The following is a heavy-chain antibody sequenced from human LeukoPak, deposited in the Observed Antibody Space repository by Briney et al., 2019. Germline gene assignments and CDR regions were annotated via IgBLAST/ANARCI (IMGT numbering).Heavy chain of an antibody. J-gene: IGHJ4*02. Sequence: SETLSLTCTVSGGSISTYYWSWIRQPPGKGLEWIGYIYYSGSTNYNPSLKSRVTISVDTSKNQFSLRPTSVTAADTAVYYCARGGTGDLDYWGQGTLVTVSS. V-gene: IGHV4-59*01. D-gene: IGHD7-27*01. CDR2: IYYSGST. CDR1: GGSISTYY. CDR3: ARGGTGDLDY.